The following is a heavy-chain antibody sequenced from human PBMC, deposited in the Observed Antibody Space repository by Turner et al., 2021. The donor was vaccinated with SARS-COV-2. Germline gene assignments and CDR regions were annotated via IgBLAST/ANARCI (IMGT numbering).Heavy chain of an antibody. J-gene: IGHJ6*02. V-gene: IGHV3-21*01. Sequence: EVQLVESGGGLVKPGGSLRLSCAASGFTFSSYSMNWVRQAPGKGLEWVSSISSSSSYIYYADSVKGRFTISRDNAKNSLYLQMNSLRAEDTAVYYCARRLVVQGTDDYSYYYGMDVWGQGTTVTVSS. CDR3: ARRLVVQGTDDYSYYYGMDV. D-gene: IGHD3-22*01. CDR2: ISSSSSYI. CDR1: GFTFSSYS.